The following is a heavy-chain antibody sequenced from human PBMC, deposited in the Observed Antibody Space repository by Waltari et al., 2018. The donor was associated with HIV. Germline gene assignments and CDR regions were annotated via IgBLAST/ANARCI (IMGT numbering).Heavy chain of an antibody. CDR2: LYIGGST. CDR1: GFVVRSNY. CDR3: ARVFSEAFFDY. V-gene: IGHV3-66*01. D-gene: IGHD2-21*01. Sequence: EVQLEESGGGLVQPGGSLRLSCVASGFVVRSNYMGWVGQAPGKGLEWVSVLYIGGSTYYADSVRGRFTIYRDSSKNTLFLQMNSLRTDDTAVYYCARVFSEAFFDYWGQGTLVTVSS. J-gene: IGHJ4*02.